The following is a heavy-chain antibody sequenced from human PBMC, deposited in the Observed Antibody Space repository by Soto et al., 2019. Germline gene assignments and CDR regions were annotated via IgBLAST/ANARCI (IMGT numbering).Heavy chain of an antibody. D-gene: IGHD6-13*01. CDR1: GFTFSSYS. CDR2: ISSSSSYI. CDR3: ARDLAYSSPHYLDY. Sequence: LRLSCAASGFTFSSYSMNWVRQAPGKGLEWVSPISSSSSYIYYADSVKGRFTISRDNAKNSLYLQMNSLRAEDTAVYYCARDLAYSSPHYLDYWGQGTLVTVSS. V-gene: IGHV3-21*01. J-gene: IGHJ4*02.